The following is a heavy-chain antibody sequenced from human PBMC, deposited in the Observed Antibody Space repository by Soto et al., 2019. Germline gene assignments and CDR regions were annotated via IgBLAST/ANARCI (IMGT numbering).Heavy chain of an antibody. CDR1: GFTFNSAW. Sequence: EVPLVESGGALVKPGESLTLSCAASGFTFNSAWMTWVRQAPGKGLEWVGRIKSWTDGGRVDTAAPVKGRFTISRDDSKNTFYLQMNSLKSEDTAVYYCTTLRREKSCTSVSCSSAAAYWGQGTLVTVSS. CDR2: IKSWTDGGRV. D-gene: IGHD2-8*02. J-gene: IGHJ4*02. CDR3: TTLRREKSCTSVSCSSAAAY. V-gene: IGHV3-15*02.